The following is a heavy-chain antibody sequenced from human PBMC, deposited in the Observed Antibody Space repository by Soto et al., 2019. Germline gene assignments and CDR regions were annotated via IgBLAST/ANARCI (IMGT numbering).Heavy chain of an antibody. CDR1: GYTFTSYY. D-gene: IGHD6-19*01. CDR3: ARDRGVAVSDYHFDY. J-gene: IGHJ4*02. CDR2: INPSGGST. Sequence: ASVKVSCKASGYTFTSYYMHWVRQAPGQGLEWMGIINPSGGSTSYAQKFQGRVTMTRDTSASTVYMELSSLRSEDTAVYYCARDRGVAVSDYHFDYWGQGTLVTVSS. V-gene: IGHV1-46*01.